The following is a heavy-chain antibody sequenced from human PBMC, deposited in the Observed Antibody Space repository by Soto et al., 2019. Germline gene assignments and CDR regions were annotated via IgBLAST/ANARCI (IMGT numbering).Heavy chain of an antibody. CDR1: GFTFSDYY. J-gene: IGHJ2*01. CDR3: ARIIASAGGRGYFDL. D-gene: IGHD6-13*01. V-gene: IGHV3-11*05. Sequence: QVQLVESGGGLVKPGGSLRLSCAASGFTFSDYYMSWIRQAPGKGLEWVSYINSSSTYTNYADSVKGRCTISRDNAKNSRYRKMNGRRPEAPAGYYGARIIASAGGRGYFDLWGRGTVVTVSS. CDR2: INSSSTYT.